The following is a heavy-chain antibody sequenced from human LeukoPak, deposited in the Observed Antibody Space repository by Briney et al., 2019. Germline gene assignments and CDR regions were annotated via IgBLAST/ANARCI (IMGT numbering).Heavy chain of an antibody. CDR1: GGSFSGYY. CDR3: ARGQRPAMALY. V-gene: IGHV4-34*01. CDR2: INHSGST. J-gene: IGHJ4*02. Sequence: SETLSLTCAVYGGSFSGYYWSWIRQPPGKGLEWIGEINHSGSTNYNPSLKSRVAISVDTSKNQFSLKLSSVTAADTAVYYCARGQRPAMALYWGQGTLVTVSS. D-gene: IGHD5-18*01.